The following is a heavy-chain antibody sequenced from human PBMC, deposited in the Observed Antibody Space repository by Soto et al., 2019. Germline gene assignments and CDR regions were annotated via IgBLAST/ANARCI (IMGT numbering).Heavy chain of an antibody. Sequence: QVQLVESGGRVVQPGTSLRLSCAVSGFTFRNYAMHWVRQAPGTGMEWVAVISFDGINQFYADSVKGRFIISREDSRNTMYLEMNSLRTEDTAVYYCARDEFESSGRNSGFDHWGRGTLVAVSS. D-gene: IGHD3-22*01. V-gene: IGHV3-30-3*01. CDR1: GFTFRNYA. J-gene: IGHJ4*02. CDR2: ISFDGINQ. CDR3: ARDEFESSGRNSGFDH.